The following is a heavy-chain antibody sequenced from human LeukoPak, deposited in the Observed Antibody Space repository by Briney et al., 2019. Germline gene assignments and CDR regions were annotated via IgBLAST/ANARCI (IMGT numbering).Heavy chain of an antibody. Sequence: GGSLRLSCAASGFTFSNAWMSWVRQAPGKGLEWVGRIKSKTDGGTTDYAAPVRGRFTISRDDSKNTLYVQMNSLRAEDTAVYYCARIQWLNDNGMDVWGQGTTVTVSS. CDR3: ARIQWLNDNGMDV. CDR2: IKSKTDGGTT. CDR1: GFTFSNAW. D-gene: IGHD6-19*01. V-gene: IGHV3-15*01. J-gene: IGHJ6*02.